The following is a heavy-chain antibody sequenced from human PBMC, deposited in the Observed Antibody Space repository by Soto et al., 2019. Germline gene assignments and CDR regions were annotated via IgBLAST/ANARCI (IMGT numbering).Heavy chain of an antibody. Sequence: GESLKISCKASGYSFTSYWMNWVRQMPGKGLEWMGIIYPGDSDTRYNPSFQGQVTISADKSISTAYLQWSSLKASDTAIYYCVRSKYYYDSSGDSWGQGTQVTVSS. V-gene: IGHV5-51*01. CDR2: IYPGDSDT. D-gene: IGHD3-22*01. CDR1: GYSFTSYW. J-gene: IGHJ4*02. CDR3: VRSKYYYDSSGDS.